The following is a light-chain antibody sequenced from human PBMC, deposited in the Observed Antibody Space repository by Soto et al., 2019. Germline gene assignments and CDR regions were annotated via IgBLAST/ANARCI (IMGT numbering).Light chain of an antibody. Sequence: QAVVTQEPSLTVSPGGTVTLTCGSSTGTLTSGHFPYWFQQKPGQAPRALIFDTSKKYSWTPARFSGSLLGGKAALTLSGAQPEDEADYCCLLYFDVARVFGGGTKLTVL. J-gene: IGLJ2*01. CDR3: LLYFDVARV. CDR2: DTS. CDR1: TGTLTSGHF. V-gene: IGLV7-46*01.